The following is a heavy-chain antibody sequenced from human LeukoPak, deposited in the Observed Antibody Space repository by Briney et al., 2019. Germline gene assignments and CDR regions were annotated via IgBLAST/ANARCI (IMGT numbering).Heavy chain of an antibody. J-gene: IGHJ4*02. CDR3: ARDIRSGISSSWYFH. CDR2: IIPILGIA. V-gene: IGHV1-69*04. D-gene: IGHD6-13*01. CDR1: GGTFSSYA. Sequence: ASVKVSCKASGGTFSSYAISWVRQAPGQGLEWMGRIIPILGIANYAQKFQGRVTITADKSTSTAYMELSSLRSEDTAVYYCARDIRSGISSSWYFHWGQGTLVTVSS.